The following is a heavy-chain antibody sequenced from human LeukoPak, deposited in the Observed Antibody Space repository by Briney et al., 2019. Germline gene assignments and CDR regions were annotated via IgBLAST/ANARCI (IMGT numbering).Heavy chain of an antibody. CDR1: GYTFTGYY. CDR2: INPNSGGT. CDR3: ARIPSWTVTTQGQYNWFDP. D-gene: IGHD4-17*01. V-gene: IGHV1-2*02. J-gene: IGHJ5*02. Sequence: ASVKVSCKASGYTFTGYYMHWVRQAPGQGLEWMGWINPNSGGTNYAQKFQGRVTMTRDTSISTAYMELSRLRSDDTAVYYCARIPSWTVTTQGQYNWFDPWGQGTLVTVSS.